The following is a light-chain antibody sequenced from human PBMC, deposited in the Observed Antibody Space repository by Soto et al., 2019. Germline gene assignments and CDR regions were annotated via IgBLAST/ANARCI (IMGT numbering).Light chain of an antibody. CDR2: AAS. CDR3: QQYGSSPLT. Sequence: EMVLTQSPGTLSLSPGERATLSCRASQSVTSTHLAWYQQKPGQAPSLLIYAASSRATGIPDRFSGSASGTGFTLSISRLEPEDFAVYYCQQYGSSPLTFGLGTKVEVK. V-gene: IGKV3-20*01. J-gene: IGKJ1*01. CDR1: QSVTSTH.